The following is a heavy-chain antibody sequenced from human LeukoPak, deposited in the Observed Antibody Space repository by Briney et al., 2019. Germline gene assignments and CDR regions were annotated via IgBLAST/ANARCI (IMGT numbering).Heavy chain of an antibody. V-gene: IGHV1-18*01. CDR2: ISANNGDT. CDR1: GYTFFSYG. J-gene: IGHJ4*02. Sequence: ASVKVSCKTSGYTFFSYGITWVRQAPGQGLEWMGWISANNGDTKYAPKFQGRVTMTTESNTRTAYLDVRSLRSDDTAVYYCARDGVHSGRTDFWGQGTLITVAS. CDR3: ARDGVHSGRTDF. D-gene: IGHD3-3*02.